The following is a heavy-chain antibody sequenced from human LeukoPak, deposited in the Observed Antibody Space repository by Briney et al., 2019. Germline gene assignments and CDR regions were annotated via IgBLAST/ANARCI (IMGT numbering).Heavy chain of an antibody. V-gene: IGHV3-21*05. Sequence: PGGSLRLSCAASGFTFSSYGMHWVRQAPGKGLEWVSYISSTSSYTNYADSVKGRFTISRDNAKNSLYLQMNTLRAEDTAVYYCARLHYYGSGSYYNRQFYFDYWGQGTLVTVSS. D-gene: IGHD3-10*01. CDR1: GFTFSSYG. J-gene: IGHJ4*02. CDR3: ARLHYYGSGSYYNRQFYFDY. CDR2: ISSTSSYT.